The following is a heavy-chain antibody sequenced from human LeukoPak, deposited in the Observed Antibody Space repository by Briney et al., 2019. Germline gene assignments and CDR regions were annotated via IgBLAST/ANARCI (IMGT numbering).Heavy chain of an antibody. J-gene: IGHJ4*02. CDR3: ARDGGGVSSWVSH. Sequence: GESLRISCKGSGYSFTSYCISCVRPMPGGRLECMGRIDPSDSNTNYSPSFQGHVTISADKSNSTAYLQWSSQKASDTAIYYCARDGGGVSSWVSHWGQGTLVTVSS. CDR2: IDPSDSNT. CDR1: GYSFTSYC. V-gene: IGHV5-10-1*01. D-gene: IGHD2-8*02.